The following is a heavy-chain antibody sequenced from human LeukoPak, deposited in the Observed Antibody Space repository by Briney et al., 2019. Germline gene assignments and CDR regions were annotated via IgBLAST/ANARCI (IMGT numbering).Heavy chain of an antibody. Sequence: GRSLRLSCAASGFTFSSYGMHWVRQAPGKGLEWVAIISYDGSVIYYADSVKGRFTISRDNSKNTLYLQMNSLRAEDTAVYYCAREEWELLPPYYYYGMDVWGQGTTVTVSS. CDR3: AREEWELLPPYYYYGMDV. CDR1: GFTFSSYG. CDR2: ISYDGSVI. V-gene: IGHV3-30*03. J-gene: IGHJ6*02. D-gene: IGHD1-26*01.